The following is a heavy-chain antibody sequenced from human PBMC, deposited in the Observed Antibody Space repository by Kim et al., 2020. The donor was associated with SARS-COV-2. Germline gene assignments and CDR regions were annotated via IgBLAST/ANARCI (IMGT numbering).Heavy chain of an antibody. CDR3: ARGPTYYYDSRLLFDY. J-gene: IGHJ4*02. CDR1: GFTFSSYS. D-gene: IGHD3-22*01. CDR2: ISSSSSYI. Sequence: GGSLRLSCAASGFTFSSYSMNWVRQAPGKGLEWVSSISSSSSYIYYADSVKGRFTISRDNAKNSLYLQMNSLRAEDTAVYYCARGPTYYYDSRLLFDYWGQGTLVTVSS. V-gene: IGHV3-21*01.